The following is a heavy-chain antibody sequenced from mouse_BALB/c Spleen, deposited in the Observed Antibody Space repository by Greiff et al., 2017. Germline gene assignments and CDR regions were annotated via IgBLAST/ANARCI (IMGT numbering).Heavy chain of an antibody. CDR3: ARRLYYYGSSYDWYFDV. J-gene: IGHJ1*01. V-gene: IGHV1-77*01. D-gene: IGHD1-1*01. CDR2: IYPGSGNT. CDR1: GYTFTDYY. Sequence: VQVVESGAELARPGASVKLSCKASGYTFTDYYINWVKQRTGQGLEWIGEIYPGSGNTYYNEKFKGKATLTADKSSSTAYMQLSSLTSEDSAVYFCARRLYYYGSSYDWYFDVWGAGTTVTVSS.